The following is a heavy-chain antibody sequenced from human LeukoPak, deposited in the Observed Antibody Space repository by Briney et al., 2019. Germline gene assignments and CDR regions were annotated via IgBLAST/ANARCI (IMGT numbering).Heavy chain of an antibody. J-gene: IGHJ4*02. Sequence: GGSLRLSCAASGLTFTSSAMSWVRQAPGKGLEWVSVISGSGHTTYYIESVKGRFTVSRDNSKNTLYLQMTSLRAEDTAVYFCAKEPHMLTGYYTDYFEYWGQGALVTVSS. V-gene: IGHV3-23*01. D-gene: IGHD3-9*01. CDR3: AKEPHMLTGYYTDYFEY. CDR1: GLTFTSSA. CDR2: ISGSGHTT.